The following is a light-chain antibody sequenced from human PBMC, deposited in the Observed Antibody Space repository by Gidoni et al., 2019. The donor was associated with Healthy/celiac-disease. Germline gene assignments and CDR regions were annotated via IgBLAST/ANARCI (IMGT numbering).Light chain of an antibody. V-gene: IGKV3-11*01. CDR1: QSVSSS. Sequence: EIVLTQSPATLSLSPGERATLSCRASQSVSSSLAWYQQKPGQAPRLLIYDASNRATGIPARFSGSGSGTDFTLTISSLEPEDFAVYYCQQRSNWPPLTFXGXTKVEIK. J-gene: IGKJ4*01. CDR3: QQRSNWPPLT. CDR2: DAS.